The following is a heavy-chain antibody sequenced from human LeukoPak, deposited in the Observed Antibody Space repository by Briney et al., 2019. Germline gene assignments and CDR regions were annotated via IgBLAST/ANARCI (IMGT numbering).Heavy chain of an antibody. CDR2: ISGSGGST. V-gene: IGHV3-23*01. D-gene: IGHD6-19*01. CDR3: AKDRYSSGWASYWCFDL. Sequence: GGSLRLSCAASGFTFSSYAMSWVRQAPGKGLEWVSAISGSGGSTYYADSVKGRFTISRDNSKNTLYLQMNSLRAEDTAVYYCAKDRYSSGWASYWCFDLWGRGTLVTVS. CDR1: GFTFSSYA. J-gene: IGHJ2*01.